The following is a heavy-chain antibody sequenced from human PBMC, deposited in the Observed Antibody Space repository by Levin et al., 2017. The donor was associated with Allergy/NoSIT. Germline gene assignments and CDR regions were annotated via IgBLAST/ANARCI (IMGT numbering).Heavy chain of an antibody. Sequence: SCAASGFTFSDHYMDWVRQAPGKGLEWVGRIRKKANRYSTEYAAAVKGRFIISRDESRNSLDVQMNSLRTEDTAVYYCSRAPEGLTAAATIDHWGQGTLVTVSS. V-gene: IGHV3-72*01. CDR2: IRKKANRYST. CDR3: SRAPEGLTAAATIDH. J-gene: IGHJ4*02. CDR1: GFTFSDHY. D-gene: IGHD6-13*01.